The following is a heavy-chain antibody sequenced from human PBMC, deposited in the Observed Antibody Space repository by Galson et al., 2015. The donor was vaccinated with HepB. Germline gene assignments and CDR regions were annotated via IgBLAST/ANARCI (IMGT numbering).Heavy chain of an antibody. J-gene: IGHJ5*02. Sequence: SLRLSCAASEFTFSDYYMTWIRQCPARGLEWISYISRGSRTYTEYTASVMGRFTTSRDDAKKSLYLQMHDLRAEDTAIYFCAAAPADHDFMNGWISWGQGAQVIVSS. CDR2: ISRGSRTYT. V-gene: IGHV3-11*03. CDR3: AAAPADHDFMNGWIS. D-gene: IGHD5-12*01. CDR1: EFTFSDYY.